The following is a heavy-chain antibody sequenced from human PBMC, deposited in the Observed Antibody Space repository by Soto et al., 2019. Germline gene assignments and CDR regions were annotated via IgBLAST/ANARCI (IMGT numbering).Heavy chain of an antibody. V-gene: IGHV3-15*02. D-gene: IGHD3-22*01. CDR3: TTPYYYDSSGSLLE. Sequence: EVQLVESGGALVKPGGSLRLSCEVSGFTFSNAWITWVRQAPGKGLEWVGRIKSKADGGTTDYAAPVKGRFTISGDASKPTLDAQMTSLKPDATAGYYCTTPYYYDSSGSLLEWGQGTLVTVSS. J-gene: IGHJ4*02. CDR2: IKSKADGGTT. CDR1: GFTFSNAW.